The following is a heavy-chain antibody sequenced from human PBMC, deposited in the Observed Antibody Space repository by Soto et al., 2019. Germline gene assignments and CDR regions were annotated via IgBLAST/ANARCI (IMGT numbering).Heavy chain of an antibody. Sequence: AGSLRLSCAASGFTFSSYAMSWVCQAPGKGLDWVSAISGRGGSTYSADTVKGRFTISRDNSKNTLYLQMTSLRAEDTVVYYCVVAVAGVYWFDPRGQGSLVAVCS. J-gene: IGHJ5*02. CDR3: VVAVAGVYWFDP. D-gene: IGHD6-19*01. CDR1: GFTFSSYA. CDR2: ISGRGGST. V-gene: IGHV3-23*01.